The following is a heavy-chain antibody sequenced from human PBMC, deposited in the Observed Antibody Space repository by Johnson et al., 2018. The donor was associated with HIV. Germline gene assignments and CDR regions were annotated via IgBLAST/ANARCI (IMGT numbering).Heavy chain of an antibody. CDR1: GFTVSSNY. CDR3: ARSLGVGAFDI. V-gene: IGHV3-66*01. D-gene: IGHD3-10*01. CDR2: IYSGGST. J-gene: IGHJ3*02. Sequence: AQLLESGGGLVQPGGSLRLSCAASGFTVSSNYMSWVRQAPGKGLESVSVIYSGGSTYFADPVKGRFTISADNSKNTLYLPMNTLNAEEPAVYYCARSLGVGAFDIWGQGTMVTVSS.